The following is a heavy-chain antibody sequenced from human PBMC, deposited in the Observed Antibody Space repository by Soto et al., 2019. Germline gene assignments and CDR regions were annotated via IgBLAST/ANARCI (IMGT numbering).Heavy chain of an antibody. J-gene: IGHJ5*02. CDR3: ARQMRSRYGSGSYYQNWFDP. CDR1: GGSISSSSYY. Sequence: SETLSLTCTVSGGSISSSSYYWGWIRQPPGKGLEWIGSIYYSGSTYYNPSLKSRVTISVDTSKNQFSLKLSSVTAADTAVYYCARQMRSRYGSGSYYQNWFDPWGQGTLVTVSS. D-gene: IGHD3-10*01. V-gene: IGHV4-39*01. CDR2: IYYSGST.